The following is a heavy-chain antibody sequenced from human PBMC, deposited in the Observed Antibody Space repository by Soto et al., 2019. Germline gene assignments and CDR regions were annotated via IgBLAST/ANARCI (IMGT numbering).Heavy chain of an antibody. J-gene: IGHJ6*02. CDR3: ARGQDIVVVVAATRYYYGMDV. Sequence: EVQLVESGGGLVKPGGSLRLSCAASGFTFSSYSMNWVRQAPGKGLEWVSSISSSSSYIYYADSVKGRFTISRDNAKNSLYLQMNSLRAEYTAVYYCARGQDIVVVVAATRYYYGMDVWGQGTTVTVSS. CDR2: ISSSSSYI. D-gene: IGHD2-15*01. V-gene: IGHV3-21*01. CDR1: GFTFSSYS.